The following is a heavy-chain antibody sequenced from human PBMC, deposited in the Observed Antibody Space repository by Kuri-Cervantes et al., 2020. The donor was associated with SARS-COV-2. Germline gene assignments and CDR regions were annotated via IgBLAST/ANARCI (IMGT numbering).Heavy chain of an antibody. CDR1: GFTFSYYY. D-gene: IGHD3-10*01. Sequence: GESLKISCAASGFTFSYYYMSWIRQAPGKGLEWVSYISSSSSYTNYADSVKGRFTISRDNAKNSLYLQMNSLRAEDTAVYYCARDRPSNYYGSGSSLDAFDIWGQGTMVTVSS. J-gene: IGHJ3*02. CDR3: ARDRPSNYYGSGSSLDAFDI. V-gene: IGHV3-11*05. CDR2: ISSSSSYT.